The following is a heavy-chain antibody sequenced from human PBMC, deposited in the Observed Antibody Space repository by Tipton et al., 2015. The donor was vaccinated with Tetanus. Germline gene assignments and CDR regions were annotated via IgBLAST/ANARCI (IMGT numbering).Heavy chain of an antibody. CDR2: ISSSSRYI. CDR3: ARGMSFDP. V-gene: IGHV3-21*01. CDR1: GFTLSRYT. J-gene: IGHJ5*02. Sequence: GSLRLSCAASGFTLSRYTLNWVRQAPGKGLEWVSSISSSSRYIYYADSVKGRFTIFRDNAKNSLYLQMNSLRADDTAVYYCARGMSFDPWGQGTLVTVSS.